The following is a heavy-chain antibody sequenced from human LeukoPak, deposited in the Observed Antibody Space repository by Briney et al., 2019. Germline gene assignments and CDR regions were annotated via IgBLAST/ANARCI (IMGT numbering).Heavy chain of an antibody. CDR3: ARLWSTSCKGGSCPHQPNY. V-gene: IGHV4-39*01. J-gene: IGHJ4*02. Sequence: PSETLSLTCTVSGGSISSSSYYWGWIRQPPGTGLEWIGTINYGGNTYYNLSLKSRVIIFLDTSKNQFSLKLSSVTAADTAVYYCARLWSTSCKGGSCPHQPNYWGQGTRVTVPS. CDR2: INYGGNT. D-gene: IGHD2-15*01. CDR1: GGSISSSSYY.